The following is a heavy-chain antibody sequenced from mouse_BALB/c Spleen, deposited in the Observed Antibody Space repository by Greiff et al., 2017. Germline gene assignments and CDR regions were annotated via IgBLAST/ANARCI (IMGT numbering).Heavy chain of an antibody. Sequence: EVQLQQSGPELVKPGASVKISCKASGYSFTGYYMHWVKQSHVKSLEWIGRINPYNGATSYNQNFKDKASLTVDKSSSTAYMELHSLTSEDSAVYYCARWEVYAMDYWGQGTSVTVSS. V-gene: IGHV1-31*01. D-gene: IGHD4-1*01. CDR2: INPYNGAT. CDR1: GYSFTGYY. CDR3: ARWEVYAMDY. J-gene: IGHJ4*01.